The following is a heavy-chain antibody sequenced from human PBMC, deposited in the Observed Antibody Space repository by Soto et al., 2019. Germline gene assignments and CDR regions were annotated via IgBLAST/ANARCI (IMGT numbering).Heavy chain of an antibody. CDR2: ISYDGSNK. D-gene: IGHD3-10*01. CDR3: AKDIMVRGGNYYYYYLAV. CDR1: GFTFSSYG. Sequence: PGGSLRLSCAASGFTFSSYGMHWVRQAPGKGLEWVAVISYDGSNKYYADSVKGRFTISRDNSKNTLYLQMNSLRAEDTAVYYCAKDIMVRGGNYYYYYLAVWGKGTTVTVSS. J-gene: IGHJ6*03. V-gene: IGHV3-30*18.